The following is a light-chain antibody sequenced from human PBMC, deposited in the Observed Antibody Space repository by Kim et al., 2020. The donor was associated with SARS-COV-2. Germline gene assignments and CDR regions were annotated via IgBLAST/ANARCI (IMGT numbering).Light chain of an antibody. CDR3: SSYTSSSTWV. CDR2: EVS. V-gene: IGLV2-18*02. CDR1: SSDVGSYNR. J-gene: IGLJ3*02. Sequence: QSALTQPPSVSGFPGQSVTISCTGTSSDVGSYNRVSWYQQPPGTAPKLMIYEVSNRPSGVPDRFSGSKSGNTASLTISGLQAEDEADYYCSSYTSSSTWVFGGGTKLTVL.